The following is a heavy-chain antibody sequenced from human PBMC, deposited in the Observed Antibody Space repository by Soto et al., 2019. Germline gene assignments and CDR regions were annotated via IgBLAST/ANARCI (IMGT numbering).Heavy chain of an antibody. D-gene: IGHD6-19*01. Sequence: EFQVLQSGGGLVQPGGSLTLSCAASGFPFSSTDMTWVRQAPGKGLEWVSTIDGSGGTTYYADSVKRRFTISRDNSINTVFLQMNSLRADDKTLYFCAKNSGWFNSWGQGALVTVSS. CDR3: AKNSGWFNS. J-gene: IGHJ4*02. CDR2: IDGSGGTT. V-gene: IGHV3-23*01. CDR1: GFPFSSTD.